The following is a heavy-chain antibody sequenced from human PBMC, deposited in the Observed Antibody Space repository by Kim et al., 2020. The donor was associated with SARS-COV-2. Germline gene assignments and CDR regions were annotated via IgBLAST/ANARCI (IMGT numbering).Heavy chain of an antibody. CDR3: ARDIAASGGLYYFDY. J-gene: IGHJ4*02. D-gene: IGHD6-13*01. CDR2: ISSSSSTI. Sequence: GGSLRLSCVASGFTFSSYSMNWVRQAPGKGLEWVSYISSSSSTIYYADSVKGRFTISRDNAKNSLYLQMNSLRAEDTAVYYCARDIAASGGLYYFDYWGQGTLVTVSS. V-gene: IGHV3-48*04. CDR1: GFTFSSYS.